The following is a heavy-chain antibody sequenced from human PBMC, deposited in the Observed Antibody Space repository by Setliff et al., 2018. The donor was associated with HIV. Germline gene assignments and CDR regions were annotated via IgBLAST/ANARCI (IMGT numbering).Heavy chain of an antibody. CDR2: IRQDGNER. CDR1: GFTFNTNW. Sequence: GGSLRLSCTASGFTFNTNWMGWVRQAPGKGLEWVANIRQDGNERYYVDSVRGRFTISRDNTKNSLYLQMNSLRAEDTAVYYCARGGGSSWNYYYYYMDVWGKGTTVTVS. D-gene: IGHD6-13*01. J-gene: IGHJ6*03. CDR3: ARGGGSSWNYYYYYMDV. V-gene: IGHV3-7*03.